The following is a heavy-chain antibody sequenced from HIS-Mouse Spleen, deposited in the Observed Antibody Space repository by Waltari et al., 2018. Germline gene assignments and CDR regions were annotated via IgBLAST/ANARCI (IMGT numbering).Heavy chain of an antibody. Sequence: EVQLLESGGGLVQPGGSLRLSCAASGFTFSSYAMSWVRQAPGKGREWGSVISGSGGSTYYADSVKGRFTISRDNSKNTLYLQMNSLRAEDTAVYYCAKVWPELKTVDTPMAFDYWGQGTLVTVSS. D-gene: IGHD5-18*01. CDR3: AKVWPELKTVDTPMAFDY. CDR1: GFTFSSYA. CDR2: ISGSGGST. V-gene: IGHV3-23*01. J-gene: IGHJ4*02.